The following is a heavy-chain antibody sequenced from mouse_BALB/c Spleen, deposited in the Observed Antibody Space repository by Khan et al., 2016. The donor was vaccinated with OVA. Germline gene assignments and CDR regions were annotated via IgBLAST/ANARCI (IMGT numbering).Heavy chain of an antibody. D-gene: IGHD2-14*01. J-gene: IGHJ2*01. CDR2: INTETGEP. CDR3: ARDRYDYFDY. CDR1: GYTFTDYS. V-gene: IGHV9-2-1*01. Sequence: QIQLVQSGPELKKPEETVKISCKASGYTFTDYSMHWVKQAPGKGLKWMGWINTETGEPTYADDFKGRFAFSLETSASTAYLQINNLKNEDTATYFCARDRYDYFDYWGQGTTLTVSS.